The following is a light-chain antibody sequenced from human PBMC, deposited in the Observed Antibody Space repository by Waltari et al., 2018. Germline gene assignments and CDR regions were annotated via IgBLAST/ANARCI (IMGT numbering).Light chain of an antibody. CDR2: DAS. J-gene: IGKJ2*01. V-gene: IGKV3-11*01. Sequence: IVLTQSPATLSLSPGDSATLSCTASQSISSQLAWYQQRPGQAPRILIYDASNRAAGIPTRFSGRGSGTDFSLTISSLEPEDFVVYYCQLRGHWPMYTFGQGTKLEIK. CDR1: QSISSQ. CDR3: QLRGHWPMYT.